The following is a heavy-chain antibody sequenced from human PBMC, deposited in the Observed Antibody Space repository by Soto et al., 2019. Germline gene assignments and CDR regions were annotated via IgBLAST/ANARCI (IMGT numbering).Heavy chain of an antibody. D-gene: IGHD3-16*01. CDR1: GYTFTSYD. CDR3: ARERSGGARFDH. V-gene: IGHV1-8*01. CDR2: MNPNSGNT. J-gene: IGHJ5*02. Sequence: QVQLVQSGAEVKKPGASVKVSCKASGYTFTSYDINWVRQATGHGFEWMGWMNPNSGNTGYAQKFQGRVTMTRNTSINTAYMALSSLRSEDTAVYYCARERSGGARFDHWGQGTLVTVSS.